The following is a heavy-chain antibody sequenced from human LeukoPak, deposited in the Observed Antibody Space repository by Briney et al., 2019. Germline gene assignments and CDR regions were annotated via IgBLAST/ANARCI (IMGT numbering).Heavy chain of an antibody. Sequence: ASVKVSCKASGYTFTGYYLHWMRQAPGQGLEWMGWINPNSGVTNYAQKFQGRVTMTGDTSIYTASMELRSLRSGDTAVYYCTRVRPYCGGECFDYWGQGTLVTVSS. CDR3: TRVRPYCGGECFDY. V-gene: IGHV1-2*02. CDR2: INPNSGVT. D-gene: IGHD2-21*01. CDR1: GYTFTGYY. J-gene: IGHJ4*02.